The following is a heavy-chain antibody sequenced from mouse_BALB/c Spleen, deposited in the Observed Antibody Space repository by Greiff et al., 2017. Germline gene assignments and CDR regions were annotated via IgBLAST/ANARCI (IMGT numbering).Heavy chain of an antibody. Sequence: VQLQQSGAELVKPGASVKMSCKASGYTFTSYWMHWVKQRPGQGLEWIGYINPSTGYTEYNQKFKDKATLTADKSSSTAYMQLSSLTSEDSAVYYCASYCGSSYYAMDYWGQGTSVTVSS. CDR3: ASYCGSSYYAMDY. J-gene: IGHJ4*01. CDR2: INPSTGYT. V-gene: IGHV1-7*01. D-gene: IGHD1-1*01. CDR1: GYTFTSYW.